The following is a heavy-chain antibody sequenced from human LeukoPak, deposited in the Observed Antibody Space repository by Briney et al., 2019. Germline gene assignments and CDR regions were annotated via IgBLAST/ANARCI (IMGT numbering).Heavy chain of an antibody. J-gene: IGHJ5*02. V-gene: IGHV3-64*01. CDR1: GFTFSSYA. D-gene: IGHD2-15*01. CDR2: ISSNGGST. Sequence: GGSLRLSCAASGFTFSSYAMHWVRQAPGKGLEYVSAISSNGGSTYYANSVKGRFTISRDNSKNTLYLQMGSLRAEDMAVYYCARGLLGYCSGGSCYLENWFDPWGQGTLVTVSS. CDR3: ARGLLGYCSGGSCYLENWFDP.